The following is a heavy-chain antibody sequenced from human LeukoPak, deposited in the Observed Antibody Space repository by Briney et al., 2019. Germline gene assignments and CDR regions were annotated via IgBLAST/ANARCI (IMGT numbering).Heavy chain of an antibody. CDR1: GFTVSGNY. CDR3: ARGGDIVGATRSAFDI. CDR2: TYSGGST. Sequence: PGGSLRLSCAASGFTVSGNYMSWVRQAPGKGLEWVSVTYSGGSTSYADSVKGRFTISRDNSKNTLYLQMNSLRAEDTAVYYCARGGDIVGATRSAFDIWGQGTMVTVSS. D-gene: IGHD1-26*01. V-gene: IGHV3-53*01. J-gene: IGHJ3*02.